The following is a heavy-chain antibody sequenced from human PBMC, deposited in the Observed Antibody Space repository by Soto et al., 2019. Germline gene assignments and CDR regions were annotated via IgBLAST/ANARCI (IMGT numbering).Heavy chain of an antibody. V-gene: IGHV1-3*01. J-gene: IGHJ5*02. Sequence: ASVKVSCKASGYTFTSYAMHWVRQAPGQRLEWMGWINAGNGNTKYSQKFQGRVTITRDTSASTAYMELSSLRSEDTAVYYCARRDYDYVWGSYRPPPNWFGPWGQGTLVTVSS. CDR1: GYTFTSYA. CDR3: ARRDYDYVWGSYRPPPNWFGP. CDR2: INAGNGNT. D-gene: IGHD3-16*02.